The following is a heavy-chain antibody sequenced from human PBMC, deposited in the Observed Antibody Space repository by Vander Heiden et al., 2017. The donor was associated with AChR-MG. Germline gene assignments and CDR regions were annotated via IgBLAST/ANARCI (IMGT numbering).Heavy chain of an antibody. CDR3: ASPGGDDYIWGSYRN. CDR1: GGSLSSGGYD. Sequence: QVQLQESGPGLVKPSQTLSLTCPVSGGSLSSGGYDWSWTRQNLGKGREWIGYTYYSGSTNYNPSLKSRVTISVDTSKNQFSLKLSSVTAADTAVYYCASPGGDDYIWGSYRNWGQGTLVTVSS. J-gene: IGHJ4*02. D-gene: IGHD3-16*02. CDR2: TYYSGST. V-gene: IGHV4-31*03.